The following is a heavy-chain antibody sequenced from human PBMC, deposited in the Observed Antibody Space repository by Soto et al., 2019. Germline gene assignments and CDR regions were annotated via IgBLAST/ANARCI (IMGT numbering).Heavy chain of an antibody. D-gene: IGHD2-21*02. CDR1: GGTFSSYT. V-gene: IGHV1-69*02. CDR3: ASGSRGGNSF. CDR2: IIPILGIA. J-gene: IGHJ4*02. Sequence: QVQLVQSGAEVKKPGSSVKVSCKASGGTFSSYTISWVRQAPGQGLEWMGRIIPILGIAKYAQKFQGRVPITADKSTSTAYMELSRLRSEDTAVYYCASGSRGGNSFWGQGTLVTVSS.